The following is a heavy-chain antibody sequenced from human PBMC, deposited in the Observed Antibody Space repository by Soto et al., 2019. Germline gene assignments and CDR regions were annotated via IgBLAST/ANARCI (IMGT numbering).Heavy chain of an antibody. J-gene: IGHJ4*02. CDR3: ARGGYYGSGSRYFDY. CDR1: GGSFSAYY. V-gene: IGHV4-34*01. D-gene: IGHD3-10*01. Sequence: SETLSLTCAVYGGSFSAYYWSWIRQPPGKGLEWIGEINHSGSTDYNPSLKSRVTISVHTSKNQFSLKLTSVTAADTAVYYCARGGYYGSGSRYFDYWGQGTLVTVSS. CDR2: INHSGST.